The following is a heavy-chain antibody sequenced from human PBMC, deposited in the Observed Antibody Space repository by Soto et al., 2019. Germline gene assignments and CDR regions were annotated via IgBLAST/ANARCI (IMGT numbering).Heavy chain of an antibody. D-gene: IGHD2-15*01. CDR3: ARYCSGGSCRNWFDP. CDR2: IYYSGST. CDR1: GGSISSNSYS. Sequence: SETLSLTCTVSGGSISSNSYSWVWLRQPPGKGLEWIGSIYYSGSTYYNPSLKSRVTISVDTSKNQFSLKLSSVTAADTAVYYCARYCSGGSCRNWFDPWGQGTPVTVSS. V-gene: IGHV4-39*01. J-gene: IGHJ5*02.